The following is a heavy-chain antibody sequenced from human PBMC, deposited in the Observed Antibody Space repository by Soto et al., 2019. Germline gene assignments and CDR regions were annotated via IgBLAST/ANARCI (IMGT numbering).Heavy chain of an antibody. CDR2: INPYNGNT. CDR1: GYTFTSYG. D-gene: IGHD3-16*01. V-gene: IGHV1-18*01. J-gene: IGHJ4*02. CDR3: ARDWFGIDY. Sequence: QVQLVQSGAEVKKPGASVKVSCKASGYTFTSYGITWVRQAPGQGLEWMGWINPYNGNTNYAQKLQGRVTMTTDTTTNTADIMLRSLISADAAVDYCARDWFGIDYWGQGALVTVSS.